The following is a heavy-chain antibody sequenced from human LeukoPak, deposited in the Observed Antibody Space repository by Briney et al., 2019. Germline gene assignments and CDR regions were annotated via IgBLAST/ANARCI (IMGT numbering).Heavy chain of an antibody. CDR1: GGSISTYY. Sequence: SETLSLTCTVAGGSISTYYWTWLRQPPGKGLEYIGYIYYSGSTNSNPSLKSRVTISVDTSKNQFSLRLSSVTAADTAVYYCARVYGSGYDFRGAFDIWGQETMVTVSS. J-gene: IGHJ3*02. V-gene: IGHV4-59*01. D-gene: IGHD5-12*01. CDR3: ARVYGSGYDFRGAFDI. CDR2: IYYSGST.